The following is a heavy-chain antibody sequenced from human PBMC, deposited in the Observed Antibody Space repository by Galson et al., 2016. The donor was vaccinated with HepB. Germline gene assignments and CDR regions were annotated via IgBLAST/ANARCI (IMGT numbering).Heavy chain of an antibody. CDR2: ISSGSSII. V-gene: IGHV3-11*05. J-gene: IGHJ4*02. CDR1: GFTFSDYY. D-gene: IGHD3-22*01. Sequence: SLRLSCAASGFTFSDYYMTWIRQAPGKGLEWVSCISSGSSIINYGDSVQGRITISRDNAKNSLYLQMHSLRADDTAVYYCARVLSGYYQAFDYWGQGILVTVS. CDR3: ARVLSGYYQAFDY.